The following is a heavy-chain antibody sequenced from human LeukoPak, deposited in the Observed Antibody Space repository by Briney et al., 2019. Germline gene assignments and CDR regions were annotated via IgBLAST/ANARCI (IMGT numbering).Heavy chain of an antibody. V-gene: IGHV4-34*01. CDR3: ARSFGWYALDV. CDR2: VKVGGDT. CDR1: GDSLDNLY. J-gene: IGHJ4*02. Sequence: SETLSLTCAVYGDSLDNLYWSWVRQSPGKGLEWIGEVKVGGDTKYNPSLKSRVTMAADTSRNQFTLRLTFVTAAETAIYYCARSFGWYALDVWGQGALVTVSS. D-gene: IGHD6-19*01.